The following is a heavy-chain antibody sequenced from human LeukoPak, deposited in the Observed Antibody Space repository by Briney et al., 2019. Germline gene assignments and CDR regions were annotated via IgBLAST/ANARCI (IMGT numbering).Heavy chain of an antibody. CDR2: ISSSSSHI. CDR1: GFTFSSYS. CDR3: ASGYSGYDNGKFDY. D-gene: IGHD5-12*01. J-gene: IGHJ4*02. Sequence: PGGSLRPSCAASGFTFSSYSMNWVRQAPGKGLEWVSSISSSSSHIYYADSVKGRFTISRDNAKNSLYLQMNSLRAEDTAVYYCASGYSGYDNGKFDYWGQGTLVTVSS. V-gene: IGHV3-21*01.